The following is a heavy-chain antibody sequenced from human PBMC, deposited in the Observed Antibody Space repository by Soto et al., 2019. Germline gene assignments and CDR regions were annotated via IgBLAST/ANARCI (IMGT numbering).Heavy chain of an antibody. J-gene: IGHJ4*02. D-gene: IGHD2-21*01. CDR1: GYIFTTYG. V-gene: IGHV1-18*01. Sequence: ASVKVSCKASGYIFTTYGFTWVRQAPGQGLEWMGWIIPNNGKTNYAQKFQGRVTMTTDTFTSTAYMELGSPRSDDTAVYYCARSRRDCKGDNWYSDFDYRAQQAPLTISS. CDR2: IIPNNGKT. CDR3: ARSRRDCKGDNWYSDFDY.